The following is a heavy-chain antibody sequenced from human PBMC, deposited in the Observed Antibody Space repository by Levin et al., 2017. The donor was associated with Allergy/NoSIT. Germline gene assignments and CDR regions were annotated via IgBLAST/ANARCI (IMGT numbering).Heavy chain of an antibody. Sequence: QPGGSLRLSCAASGFTFSSYAMHWVRQAPGKGLEYVSAISSNGASTYYANSVKGRFTISRDNSKNTLYLQMGTLRAEDMAVYYCARTGSSSWYFRYGMDVWGQGTTVTVSS. CDR3: ARTGSSSWYFRYGMDV. D-gene: IGHD6-13*01. J-gene: IGHJ6*02. CDR2: ISSNGAST. V-gene: IGHV3-64*01. CDR1: GFTFSSYA.